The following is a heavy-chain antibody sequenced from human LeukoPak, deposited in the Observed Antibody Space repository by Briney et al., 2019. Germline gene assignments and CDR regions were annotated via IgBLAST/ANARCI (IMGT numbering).Heavy chain of an antibody. J-gene: IGHJ4*02. CDR3: VRDYDTSGPQKNYVDF. CDR1: AGSFSSYA. Sequence: SVKVSCKSPAGSFSSYAVSWVRQAPGRGLEWMGRIIPIFDSKDYTERFRGRLTLTADRSTGTAFMELSSLRPDDTATYYCVRDYDTSGPQKNYVDFWGQGTLITVSS. V-gene: IGHV1-69*04. D-gene: IGHD3-22*01. CDR2: IIPIFDSK.